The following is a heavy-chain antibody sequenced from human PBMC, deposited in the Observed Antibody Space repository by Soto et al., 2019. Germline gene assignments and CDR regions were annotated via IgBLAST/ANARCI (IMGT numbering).Heavy chain of an antibody. CDR2: IYYSGST. V-gene: IGHV4-39*01. J-gene: IGHJ5*02. CDR3: ARRVSDYWFDP. Sequence: QLQLQESGPGLVKPSATLSLTCTVSGGSISSSSYYWGWIRQPPGKGLEWIGSIYYSGSTYYNPSLKSRATISVEKSKNQFSLKLSSVTAADTAVYYCARRVSDYWFDPWGQGTLVTVSS. CDR1: GGSISSSSYY. D-gene: IGHD3-3*01.